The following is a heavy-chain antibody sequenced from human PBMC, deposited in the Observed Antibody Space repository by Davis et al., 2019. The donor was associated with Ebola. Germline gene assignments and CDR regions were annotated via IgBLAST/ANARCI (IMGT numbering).Heavy chain of an antibody. D-gene: IGHD5-12*01. CDR3: ARGKYSGYDQNYYYYYGMDV. CDR1: GGSISSSSYY. J-gene: IGHJ6*02. V-gene: IGHV4-39*01. Sequence: SETLSLTCTVSGGSISSSSYYWGWIRQPPGKGLAWIGSIYYSGSTYYNPSLKSRVTISVDTSKNQFSLKLSSVTAADTAVYYCARGKYSGYDQNYYYYYGMDVWGQGTTVTVSS. CDR2: IYYSGST.